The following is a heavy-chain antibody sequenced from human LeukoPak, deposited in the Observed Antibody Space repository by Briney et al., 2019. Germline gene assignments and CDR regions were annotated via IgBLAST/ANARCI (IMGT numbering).Heavy chain of an antibody. CDR3: AREGSSGWYPGGFDP. Sequence: SETLSLTCTVSGGSISSYYWSWIRQPPVKGLEWIGYIYYSGSTNYNPSLKSRVTISVDTSKNQFSLKLSSVTAADTAVYYCAREGSSGWYPGGFDPWGQGTLVTVSS. CDR1: GGSISSYY. V-gene: IGHV4-59*01. D-gene: IGHD6-19*01. J-gene: IGHJ5*02. CDR2: IYYSGST.